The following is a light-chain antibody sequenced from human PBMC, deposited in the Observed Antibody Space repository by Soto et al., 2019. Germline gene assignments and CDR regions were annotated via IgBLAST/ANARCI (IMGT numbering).Light chain of an antibody. CDR2: GAS. Sequence: ENVLTQSPCTLSLSPGERATLSCRASQSVSSSYLAWYQQKPGQAPRLLIHGASSRATGIPDRFSGSGSGTDFTLSISRLEPEDFAVYYCQQYGSSPLTFGGGTKVDIK. CDR1: QSVSSSY. V-gene: IGKV3-20*01. CDR3: QQYGSSPLT. J-gene: IGKJ4*01.